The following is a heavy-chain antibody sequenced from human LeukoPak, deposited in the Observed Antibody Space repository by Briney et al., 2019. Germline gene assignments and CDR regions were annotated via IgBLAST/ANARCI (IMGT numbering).Heavy chain of an antibody. V-gene: IGHV1-69*13. CDR2: IIPIFGTA. J-gene: IGHJ4*02. CDR1: GGTFSSYA. CDR3: TPEDFWSGYLSY. Sequence: GASVKVSCKASGGTFSSYAISWVRQAPGQGLEWMGGIIPIFGTANYAQKFQGRVTITADESTSTAYMELSSLRSEDTAVYYCTPEDFWSGYLSYWGQGTLVTVSS. D-gene: IGHD3-3*01.